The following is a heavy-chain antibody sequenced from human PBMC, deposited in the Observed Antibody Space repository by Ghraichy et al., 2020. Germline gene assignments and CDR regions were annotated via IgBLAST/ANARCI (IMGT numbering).Heavy chain of an antibody. CDR2: IYTSGST. D-gene: IGHD2-2*01. Sequence: SQTLSLTCTVSGGSISISYWSWIRQPAGKGLEWIGRIYTSGSTNYNPSLKRRVTMSVDTSKNQFSLKLSSVTAADTAVYYCARDGPITSPQAFDIWGQGKMVTVSS. V-gene: IGHV4-4*07. J-gene: IGHJ3*02. CDR1: GGSISISY. CDR3: ARDGPITSPQAFDI.